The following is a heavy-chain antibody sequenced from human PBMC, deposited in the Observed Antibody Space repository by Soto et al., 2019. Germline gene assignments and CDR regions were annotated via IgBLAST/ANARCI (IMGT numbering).Heavy chain of an antibody. Sequence: GGCLRLSCAASGFTFSSYGMHWVRQAPGKGLEWVAVISYDGSNKYYADSVKGRFTISRDNSKNTLYLQMNSLRAEDTAVYYCAKTRQSGYQNVDAFDIWGQGTMVTVSS. CDR1: GFTFSSYG. D-gene: IGHD5-12*01. CDR3: AKTRQSGYQNVDAFDI. CDR2: ISYDGSNK. V-gene: IGHV3-30*18. J-gene: IGHJ3*02.